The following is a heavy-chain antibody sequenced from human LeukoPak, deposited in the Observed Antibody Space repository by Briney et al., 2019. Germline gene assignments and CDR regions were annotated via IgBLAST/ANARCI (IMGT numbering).Heavy chain of an antibody. CDR3: AKFRADSSGWPFDY. D-gene: IGHD6-19*01. V-gene: IGHV3-15*07. Sequence: GGSLRLSCAASGFTFSNAWMNWVRQAPGKGLEWVGRIKSKTDGGTTDYAAPVKGRFTISRDDSKNTLYLQMNSLRAEDTAIYYCAKFRADSSGWPFDYWGQGTLVTVSS. CDR2: IKSKTDGGTT. J-gene: IGHJ4*02. CDR1: GFTFSNAW.